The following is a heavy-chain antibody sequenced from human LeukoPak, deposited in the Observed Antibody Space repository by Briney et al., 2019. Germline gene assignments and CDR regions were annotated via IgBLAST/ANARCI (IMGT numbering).Heavy chain of an antibody. J-gene: IGHJ4*02. CDR3: AKVRFGVTARYYFDY. Sequence: PGRSLRLSCAASRVTFSSYAMSWVRQAPGKGLEWVSVISGSGASTYYADSVKGRFTISRDNSRNTLYLQMNSLRAEDTAVYYCAKVRFGVTARYYFDYWGQGTLVTVSS. V-gene: IGHV3-23*01. CDR2: ISGSGAST. D-gene: IGHD3-10*01. CDR1: RVTFSSYA.